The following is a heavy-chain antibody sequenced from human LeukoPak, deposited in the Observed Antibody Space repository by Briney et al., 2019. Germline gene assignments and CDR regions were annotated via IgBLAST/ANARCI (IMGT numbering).Heavy chain of an antibody. V-gene: IGHV3-66*01. Sequence: PGGSLRLSCAASGFTVSSNYMSWVRQAPGKGLEWVSVIYSGGSTYYADSVKGRFTISRDNSKSTLYLQMNSLRAEDTAVYYCAVAYGSGSYYSGHYFDYWGQGTLVTVSS. J-gene: IGHJ4*02. D-gene: IGHD3-10*01. CDR3: AVAYGSGSYYSGHYFDY. CDR2: IYSGGST. CDR1: GFTVSSNY.